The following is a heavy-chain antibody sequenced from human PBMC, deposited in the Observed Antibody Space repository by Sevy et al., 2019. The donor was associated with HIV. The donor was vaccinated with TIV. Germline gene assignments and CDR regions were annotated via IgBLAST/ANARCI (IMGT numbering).Heavy chain of an antibody. V-gene: IGHV3-30*04. CDR3: AKDGSSSYGMDV. CDR2: ISYDGSNK. CDR1: GFTFRTYA. J-gene: IGHJ6*02. Sequence: GGSLRLSCAASGFTFRTYALHWVRQAPGRGLEWVAVISYDGSNKYYADSVKGRFTISRDNSKNTLYLQMNSLRAEDTAVYYCAKDGSSSYGMDVWGQGTTVTVSS. D-gene: IGHD6-13*01.